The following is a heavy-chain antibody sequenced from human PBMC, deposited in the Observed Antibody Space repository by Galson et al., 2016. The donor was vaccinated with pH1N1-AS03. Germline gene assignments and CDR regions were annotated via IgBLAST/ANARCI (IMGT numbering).Heavy chain of an antibody. Sequence: SLRLSCAASGFIFGSDWMHWVRQVPGKGLVWVSRITSDGSSISYADAAKGRFTTSRDNAKNTLYLQMNSLRAEDTAVYHCARAMYTSGWYGMDVWGQGTTVTVSS. CDR1: GFIFGSDW. V-gene: IGHV3-74*01. CDR3: ARAMYTSGWYGMDV. J-gene: IGHJ6*02. CDR2: ITSDGSSI. D-gene: IGHD6-19*01.